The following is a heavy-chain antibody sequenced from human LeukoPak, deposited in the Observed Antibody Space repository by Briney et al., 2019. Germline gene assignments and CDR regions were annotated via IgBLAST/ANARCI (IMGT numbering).Heavy chain of an antibody. CDR2: ISSSSSYI. V-gene: IGHV3-21*01. Sequence: TPGGSLRLSCAASGFTFSSYGMSWVRQAPGKGLEWVSSISSSSSYIYYADSVKGRFTISRDNAKNSLYLQMNSLRAEDTAVYYCARVEYDYGDYEDYWGQGTLVTVSS. CDR3: ARVEYDYGDYEDY. J-gene: IGHJ4*02. D-gene: IGHD4-17*01. CDR1: GFTFSSYG.